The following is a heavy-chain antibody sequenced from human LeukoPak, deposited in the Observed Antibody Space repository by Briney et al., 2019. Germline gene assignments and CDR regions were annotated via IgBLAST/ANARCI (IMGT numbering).Heavy chain of an antibody. CDR1: GGSISSSTYY. V-gene: IGHV4-39*07. Sequence: PSETLSLTCTVSGGSISSSTYYWGWIRQPPGKGLEWIGSIYYSGNTYYNPSLQSRVTISVDTSKNQSSLKLSSVTAADTAVYYCARAVAGDDAFDIWGQGTIVTVSS. D-gene: IGHD6-19*01. CDR2: IYYSGNT. J-gene: IGHJ3*02. CDR3: ARAVAGDDAFDI.